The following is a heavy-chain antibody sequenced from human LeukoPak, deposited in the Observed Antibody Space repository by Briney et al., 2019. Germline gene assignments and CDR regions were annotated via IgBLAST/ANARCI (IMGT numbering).Heavy chain of an antibody. CDR3: ARVTTSDAFDI. J-gene: IGHJ3*02. Sequence: GGSLRLSCAASGFTFSSYRMNCVRQAPGKGLEWVSSISSSTNYIYYAGSVKGRFTISRDNAKNSLYLQMNSLRAEDTAVYYCARVTTSDAFDIWGQGTMVTVSS. CDR1: GFTFSSYR. D-gene: IGHD1-14*01. V-gene: IGHV3-21*01. CDR2: ISSSTNYI.